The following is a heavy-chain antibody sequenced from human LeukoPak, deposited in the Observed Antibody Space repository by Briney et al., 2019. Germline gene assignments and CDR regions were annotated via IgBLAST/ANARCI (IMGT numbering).Heavy chain of an antibody. Sequence: SVKVSCKASGGTFSSYAISWVRQAPGQGPEWMGRIIPILGIANYAQKFQGRVTITADKSTSTAYMELSSLRSEDTAVYYCARDFIAAAGHFDYWGQGTLVTVSS. CDR3: ARDFIAAAGHFDY. CDR2: IIPILGIA. J-gene: IGHJ4*02. CDR1: GGTFSSYA. D-gene: IGHD6-13*01. V-gene: IGHV1-69*04.